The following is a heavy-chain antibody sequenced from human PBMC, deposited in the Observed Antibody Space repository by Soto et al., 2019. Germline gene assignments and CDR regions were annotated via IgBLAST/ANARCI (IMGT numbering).Heavy chain of an antibody. CDR3: AKDLRLTFGGVIPSGY. J-gene: IGHJ4*02. D-gene: IGHD3-16*02. V-gene: IGHV3-23*01. CDR2: ISGSGGST. CDR1: GFTFSSYA. Sequence: EVQLLESGGGLVQPGGSLRLSCAASGFTFSSYAMSWVRQAPGKGLEWVSAISGSGGSTYYADSVKGRFTISRDNSKNTLYLQMTSLRAEDTAVYYCAKDLRLTFGGVIPSGYWGQGTLVTVSS.